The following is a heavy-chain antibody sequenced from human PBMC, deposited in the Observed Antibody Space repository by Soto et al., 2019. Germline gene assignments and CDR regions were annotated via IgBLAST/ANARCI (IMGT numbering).Heavy chain of an antibody. J-gene: IGHJ4*02. D-gene: IGHD3-22*01. CDR3: AKGRDYYDSSGYYNFDY. CDR1: GFTFSSYA. CDR2: ISGSGGST. V-gene: IGHV3-23*01. Sequence: SCAASGFTFSSYAMSWVRQAPGKGLEWVSAISGSGGSTYYADSVKGRFTISRDNSKNTLYLQMNSLRAEDTAVYYCAKGRDYYDSSGYYNFDYWGQGTLVTVS.